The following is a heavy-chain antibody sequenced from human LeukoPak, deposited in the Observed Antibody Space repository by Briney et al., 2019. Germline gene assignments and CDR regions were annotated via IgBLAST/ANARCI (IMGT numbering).Heavy chain of an antibody. V-gene: IGHV1-69*13. CDR2: IIPIFGTA. D-gene: IGHD3-3*01. Sequence: SVKVSCKASGGTFSSYAISWVRQAPGQGLEWMGGIIPIFGTANYAQKFQGRVTITADESTSTAYMELSSLRSEDTAVYYCARGSYDFWSGYNPTYYYYYGMDVWGQGTMVTVSS. J-gene: IGHJ6*02. CDR1: GGTFSSYA. CDR3: ARGSYDFWSGYNPTYYYYYGMDV.